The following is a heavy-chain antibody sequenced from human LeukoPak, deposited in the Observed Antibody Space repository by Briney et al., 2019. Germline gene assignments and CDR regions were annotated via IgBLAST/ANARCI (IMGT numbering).Heavy chain of an antibody. CDR1: GYTFTGYY. V-gene: IGHV1-2*04. D-gene: IGHD6-13*01. CDR3: ARDIAAANYGMDV. Sequence: ASVKVSCKASGYTFTGYYMHWVRQAPGQGLEWMGWINPNSGGTNYAQKFQGWVTMTRDTSISTAYMELSRLRSDDTAVYYCARDIAAANYGMDVWGQGTTVTVSS. J-gene: IGHJ6*02. CDR2: INPNSGGT.